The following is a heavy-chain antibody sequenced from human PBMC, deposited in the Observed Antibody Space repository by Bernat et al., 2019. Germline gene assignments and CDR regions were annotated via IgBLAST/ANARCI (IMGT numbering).Heavy chain of an antibody. CDR3: ARRWISDARIDC. J-gene: IGHJ4*02. V-gene: IGHV4-39*01. CDR2: VHYSGTT. D-gene: IGHD3-3*02. Sequence: QLQLQESGPGLVKPSETLSLTCTVSGDSISGSTSYYWGWIRQPPGKGLEWIGSVHYSGTTDYNPSLKSRVRVIMSVDTSKNQFSLKLGSVTVADTAVYYCARRWISDARIDCWGPGTLVTVSS. CDR1: GDSISGSTSYY.